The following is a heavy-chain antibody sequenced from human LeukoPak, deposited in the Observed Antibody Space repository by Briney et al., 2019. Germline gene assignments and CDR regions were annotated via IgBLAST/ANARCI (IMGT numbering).Heavy chain of an antibody. CDR3: ARFWSGYSYYFDY. V-gene: IGHV3-33*01. CDR1: GFTFSSYG. CDR2: IWYDGSNK. D-gene: IGHD3-3*01. Sequence: GRSLRLSCAASGFTFSSYGTHWVRQAPGKGLEWVAVIWYDGSNKYYADSVKGRFTISRDNSKNTLYLQMNSLRAEDTAVYYCARFWSGYSYYFDYWGQGTLVTVSS. J-gene: IGHJ4*02.